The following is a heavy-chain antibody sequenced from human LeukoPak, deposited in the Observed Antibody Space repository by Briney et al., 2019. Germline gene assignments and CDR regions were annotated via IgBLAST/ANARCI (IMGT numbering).Heavy chain of an antibody. D-gene: IGHD5-18*01. J-gene: IGHJ3*02. V-gene: IGHV3-9*01. CDR2: ISWNSGSI. Sequence: GGSLRLSCAASGFTVDDYAMHWVRQAPGKGLAWVSGISWNSGSIGYADSVKGRFTISRDNAKNSLYLQMNSLRAEDTALYYCAKDQNAWIQDAFDIWGQGTMVTVSS. CDR3: AKDQNAWIQDAFDI. CDR1: GFTVDDYA.